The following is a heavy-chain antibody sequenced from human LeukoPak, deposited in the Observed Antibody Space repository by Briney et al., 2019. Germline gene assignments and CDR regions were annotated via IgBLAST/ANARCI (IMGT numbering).Heavy chain of an antibody. J-gene: IGHJ5*02. CDR1: GGSFSGYY. V-gene: IGHV4-34*01. D-gene: IGHD6-19*01. Sequence: SETPSLTCAVYGGSFSGYYWSWIRQPPGKGLEWIGEINHSGSTNYNPSLKSRVTISVDTSKNQFSLKLSSVTAADTAVYYCARGRHSSGWYGRHNWFDPWGQGTLVTVSS. CDR3: ARGRHSSGWYGRHNWFDP. CDR2: INHSGST.